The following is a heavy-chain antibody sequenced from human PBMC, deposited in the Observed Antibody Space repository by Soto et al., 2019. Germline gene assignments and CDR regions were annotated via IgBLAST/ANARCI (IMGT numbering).Heavy chain of an antibody. CDR3: ARTNWKDWFDP. CDR1: GFTFSSYS. J-gene: IGHJ5*02. Sequence: GGSLRLSCAASGFTFSSYSMNWVRQAPGKGLEWVSSISSSSSYIYYADSVKGRFTISRDNAKNPLYLQMNSLRAEDTAVYYCARTNWKDWFDPWGQGTLVTVSS. CDR2: ISSSSSYI. V-gene: IGHV3-21*01. D-gene: IGHD1-20*01.